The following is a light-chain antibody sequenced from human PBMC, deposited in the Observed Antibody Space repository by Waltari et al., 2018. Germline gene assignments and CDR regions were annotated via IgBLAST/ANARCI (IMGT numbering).Light chain of an antibody. CDR1: RSVNNF. V-gene: IGKV3D-11*02. CDR3: QHRANRRPWT. Sequence: IVMTQSPATLSLSPGERATLSSRASRSVNNFLLWYQQKPGQAPGLVLYGASSRATGSPDRLSGSGSGTDLALTISSLELEAFAVDSCQHRANRRPWTFGQGTKVEV. CDR2: GAS. J-gene: IGKJ1*01.